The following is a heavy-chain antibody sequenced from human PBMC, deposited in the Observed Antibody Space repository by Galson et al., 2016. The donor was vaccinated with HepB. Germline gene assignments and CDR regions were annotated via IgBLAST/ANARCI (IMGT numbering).Heavy chain of an antibody. Sequence: SLRLSCAASGFTFSRYWMSWVRQAPGKGLEWVANIKEDASEKYYVDSVKGRFTISRDNAKNSVYLQMNSLRADDTGAYYCARDRGYWGMDVWGQGTTVTISS. CDR1: GFTFSRYW. D-gene: IGHD6-25*01. J-gene: IGHJ6*02. V-gene: IGHV3-7*01. CDR3: ARDRGYWGMDV. CDR2: IKEDASEK.